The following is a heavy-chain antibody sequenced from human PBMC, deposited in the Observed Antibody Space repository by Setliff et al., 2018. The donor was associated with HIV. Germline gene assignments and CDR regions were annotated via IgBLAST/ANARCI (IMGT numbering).Heavy chain of an antibody. CDR1: GYSISSGYY. CDR2: IYHSGST. D-gene: IGHD5-18*01. V-gene: IGHV4-38-2*01. CDR3: VRHQPEYSYAPVWFDP. Sequence: PSETLSLTCAVSGYSISSGYYWGWIRQPPGKGLEWIGSIYHSGSTFYSPSLKSRVTMSVDTSRNQFSVKLSSVTAADTAVYYCVRHQPEYSYAPVWFDPWGQGTLVTVSS. J-gene: IGHJ5*02.